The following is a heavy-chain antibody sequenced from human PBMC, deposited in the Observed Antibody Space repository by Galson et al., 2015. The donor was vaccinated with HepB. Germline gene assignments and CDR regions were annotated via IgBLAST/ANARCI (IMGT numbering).Heavy chain of an antibody. CDR3: ARIRISSGHYYFDY. CDR1: GFSLSTSGMC. CDR2: IDWDDDK. J-gene: IGHJ4*02. D-gene: IGHD6-19*01. V-gene: IGHV2-70*11. Sequence: PALVKPTQTLKMTCTFSGFSLSTSGMCVSWIRQPPGKALEWLARIDWDDDKYYRTSLKTRLTISKDTSKNQVVLTMTNMDPVDTATYYCARIRISSGHYYFDYWGPGTLVTVSS.